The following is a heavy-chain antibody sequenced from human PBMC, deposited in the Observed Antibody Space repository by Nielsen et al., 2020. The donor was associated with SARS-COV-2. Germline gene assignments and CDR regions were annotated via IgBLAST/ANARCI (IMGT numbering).Heavy chain of an antibody. CDR1: GGSISSGDYY. V-gene: IGHV4-30-4*01. J-gene: IGHJ5*02. D-gene: IGHD3-10*01. CDR2: IYYSGST. CDR3: ARRNYYGSGSQNWFDP. Sequence: SETLSLTCTVSGGSISSGDYYWSWIRQPPGKGLEWIGYIYYSGSTYYNPSLKSRVTISVDTSKNQFSLKLSSVTAADTAVYYCARRNYYGSGSQNWFDPWGQGTLVTVSS.